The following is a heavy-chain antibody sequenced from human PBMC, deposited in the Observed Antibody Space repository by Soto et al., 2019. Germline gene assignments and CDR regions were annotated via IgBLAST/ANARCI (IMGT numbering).Heavy chain of an antibody. CDR3: ARGNHYFDY. CDR2: ISNSGTII. V-gene: IGHV3-11*01. CDR1: GFSLTDYY. Sequence: QVQLVESGGGLVKPGGSLRLSCTASGFSLTDYYMNWIRQAPGKGLEWVSYISNSGTIIYYADSVKGRFTISRDNAKDSRYLQMNSLRAEDTAVYYCARGNHYFDYWGQGTLVTVSS. J-gene: IGHJ4*02.